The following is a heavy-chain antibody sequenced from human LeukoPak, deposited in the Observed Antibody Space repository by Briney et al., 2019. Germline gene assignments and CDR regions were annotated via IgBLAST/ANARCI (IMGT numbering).Heavy chain of an antibody. CDR1: GYTFTSYD. CDR3: ARLIRNVGDSRMYYFDY. D-gene: IGHD3-22*01. J-gene: IGHJ4*02. CDR2: MNPNSGNT. Sequence: ASVKVSCKASGYTFTSYDINWVRQATGQGLEWMGWMNPNSGNTGYAQKFQGRVTMTRDMSTSTVYMELSSLRSEDTAVYYCARLIRNVGDSRMYYFDYWGQGTLVTVSS. V-gene: IGHV1-8*02.